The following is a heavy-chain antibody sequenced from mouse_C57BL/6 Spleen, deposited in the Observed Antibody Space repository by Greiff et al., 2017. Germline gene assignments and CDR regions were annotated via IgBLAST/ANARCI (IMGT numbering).Heavy chain of an antibody. Sequence: QVHVKQSGAELARPGASVKLSCKASGYTFTSYGISWVKQRTGQGLEWIGEIYPRSGNTYYKEKFKGKATLTADKSSSTAYMELRSLTSEDSAVYFCARRGDGVYAMDYWGQGTSVTVSS. CDR1: GYTFTSYG. CDR2: IYPRSGNT. D-gene: IGHD3-3*01. J-gene: IGHJ4*01. CDR3: ARRGDGVYAMDY. V-gene: IGHV1-81*01.